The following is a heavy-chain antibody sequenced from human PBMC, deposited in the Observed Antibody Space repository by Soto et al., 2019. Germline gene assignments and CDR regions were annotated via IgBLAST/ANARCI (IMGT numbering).Heavy chain of an antibody. D-gene: IGHD2-15*01. Sequence: ASVKVSCKASGYTFTSYGISWVRQAPGQGLEWMGWISAYNGNTNYAQKLQGRVTMTTDTSTSTAYMELRSLRSDDTAVYYCARTYPGVVVAATRHWYFDLWGRRTLDTGSS. CDR3: ARTYPGVVVAATRHWYFDL. CDR2: ISAYNGNT. V-gene: IGHV1-18*01. J-gene: IGHJ2*01. CDR1: GYTFTSYG.